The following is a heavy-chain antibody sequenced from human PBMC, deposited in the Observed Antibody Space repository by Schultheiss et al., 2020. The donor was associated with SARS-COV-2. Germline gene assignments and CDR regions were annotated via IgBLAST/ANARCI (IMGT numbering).Heavy chain of an antibody. J-gene: IGHJ6*02. CDR2: ISGDGGVT. CDR1: GFTFSSYG. CDR3: ARAVAGTHYYGMDV. V-gene: IGHV3-NL1*01. Sequence: GESLKISCAASGFTFSSYGMYGVRQAPGKGLEWVALISGDGGVTYYADSVKGRFTISRDNSKNTLYLQLNSLRAEDTAVYYCARAVAGTHYYGMDVWGQGTTVTVSS. D-gene: IGHD6-19*01.